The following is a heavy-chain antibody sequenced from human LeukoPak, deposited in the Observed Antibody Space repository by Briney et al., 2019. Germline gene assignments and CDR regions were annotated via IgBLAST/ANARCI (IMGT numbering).Heavy chain of an antibody. CDR2: IWYDGSHE. CDR1: GFTFTNYE. J-gene: IGHJ4*02. D-gene: IGHD3-10*01. V-gene: IGHV3-33*08. CDR3: ARDLLLWFGELSGDSDY. Sequence: GGSLGLSCAASGFTFTNYEMNWVRQAPGKGLEWVAVIWYDGSHEYYADSVKGRFTISRDNSKNTLHLQMNSLRAEDTAVYYCARDLLLWFGELSGDSDYWGQGTLVAVSS.